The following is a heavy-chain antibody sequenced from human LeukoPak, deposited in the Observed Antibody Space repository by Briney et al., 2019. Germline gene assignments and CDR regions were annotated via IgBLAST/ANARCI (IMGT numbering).Heavy chain of an antibody. J-gene: IGHJ4*02. V-gene: IGHV4-61*02. D-gene: IGHD3-22*01. CDR3: ARGTYYYDSSSYNPPPTRHDY. Sequence: SETLSLTCTVSGGSISSGSYHWSWIRQPAGKGLEWIGRIYTSGSTNYNPSLKSRVTISVDTSKNQFSLKLSSVTAADTAVYYCARGTYYYDSSSYNPPPTRHDYWGQGTLVTVSS. CDR2: IYTSGST. CDR1: GGSISSGSYH.